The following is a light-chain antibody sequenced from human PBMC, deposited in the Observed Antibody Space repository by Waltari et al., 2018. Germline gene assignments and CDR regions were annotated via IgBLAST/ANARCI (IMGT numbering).Light chain of an antibody. CDR1: QSLVYTDGISY. V-gene: IGKV2-30*01. Sequence: DVGLTQSPLSLPVTPGQSASISCRFSQSLVYTDGISYLNWFHQRPGQAPRRLIYKVSNRDSGVPDRFSGSRSGTDFTLMISSVEADDVGVYFCMQATHWPGTFGQGTRLEIK. CDR2: KVS. CDR3: MQATHWPGT. J-gene: IGKJ5*01.